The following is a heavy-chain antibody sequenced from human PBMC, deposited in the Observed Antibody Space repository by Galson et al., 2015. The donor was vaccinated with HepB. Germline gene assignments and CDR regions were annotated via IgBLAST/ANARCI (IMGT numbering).Heavy chain of an antibody. CDR1: GYTFTGYY. V-gene: IGHV1-2*02. Sequence: SVKVSCKASGYTFTGYYMHWVRQAPGQGLEWMGWINPNSGGTNYAQKFQGRVTMTRDTSISTAYMELSRLRSDDTAVYYCASAYRTVPAAKGTYYYYYYMDVWGKGTTVTVSS. J-gene: IGHJ6*03. CDR2: INPNSGGT. CDR3: ASAYRTVPAAKGTYYYYYYMDV. D-gene: IGHD2-2*01.